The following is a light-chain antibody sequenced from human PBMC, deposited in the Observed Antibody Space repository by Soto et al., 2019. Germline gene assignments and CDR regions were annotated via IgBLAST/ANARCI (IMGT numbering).Light chain of an antibody. J-gene: IGLJ1*01. CDR1: SSDVGGYKY. V-gene: IGLV2-14*01. CDR3: SSYTTSFTRV. CDR2: EVS. Sequence: QSVLTQPASVSGSPGQSVTISCTGISSDVGGYKYVSWYQQHPGEAPNLMIYEVSNRPSGVSNRFSGSKSGNTASLTISGLQAVDEADYYCSSYTTSFTRVFGTGTKVTV.